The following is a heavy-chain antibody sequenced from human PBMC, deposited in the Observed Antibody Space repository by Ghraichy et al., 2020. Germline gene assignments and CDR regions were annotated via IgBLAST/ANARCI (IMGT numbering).Heavy chain of an antibody. CDR2: IRDSNSTI. Sequence: GGSLRLSCAASGFTFSSYTMNWVRQAPGKGLEWVSHIRDSNSTIYFADSVQGRFTISRDNARNSLFLQMNSLRDEDTAVYYCARDQFYAFDVWGQGTMVTVSS. CDR1: GFTFSSYT. D-gene: IGHD3-3*01. V-gene: IGHV3-48*02. J-gene: IGHJ3*01. CDR3: ARDQFYAFDV.